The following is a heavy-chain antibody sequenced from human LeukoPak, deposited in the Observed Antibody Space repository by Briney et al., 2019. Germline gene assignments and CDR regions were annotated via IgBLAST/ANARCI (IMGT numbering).Heavy chain of an antibody. D-gene: IGHD6-19*01. J-gene: IGHJ6*02. CDR2: IIPIPGIA. V-gene: IGHV1-69*04. CDR3: ARLLAVAGTDFYYYYGMDV. Sequence: GASVKVSCKASGGTFSSYAISWVRQAPGQGLEWMGRIIPIPGIANYAQKFQGRVTITADKSTSTAYMELSSLRSEDTAVYYCARLLAVAGTDFYYYYGMDVWGQGTTVTVSS. CDR1: GGTFSSYA.